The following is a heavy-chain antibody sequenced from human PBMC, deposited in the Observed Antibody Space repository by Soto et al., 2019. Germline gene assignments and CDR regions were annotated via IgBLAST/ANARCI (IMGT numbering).Heavy chain of an antibody. V-gene: IGHV1-18*01. CDR1: AYTFTSYG. CDR2: ISAYSGNI. CDR3: ARDCSGATCSFNY. D-gene: IGHD2-15*01. Sequence: GASVKVSCKTSAYTFTSYGTSWVRQVPGQGLEWMGWISAYSGNINYAQKFQDRVTMTTDTSTSTAYMELRSLISDDTAVYYCARDCSGATCSFNYWGQGTLVTVSS. J-gene: IGHJ4*02.